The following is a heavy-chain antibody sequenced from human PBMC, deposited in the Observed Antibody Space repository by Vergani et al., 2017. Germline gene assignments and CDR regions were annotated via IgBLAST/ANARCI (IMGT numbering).Heavy chain of an antibody. D-gene: IGHD1-26*01. CDR3: TSEGSGSYVDY. V-gene: IGHV3-73*02. CDR1: GFTFSGSA. J-gene: IGHJ4*02. CDR2: IRSKANSYAT. Sequence: EVQLVESGGGLVQPGGSLKLSCAASGFTFSGSAMHWVRQASGKGLEWVGRIRSKANSYATAYAASVKGRFTISRDDSKSTAYLQMNSLKTEDTAVYYCTSEGSGSYVDYWGQGTLVTVSS.